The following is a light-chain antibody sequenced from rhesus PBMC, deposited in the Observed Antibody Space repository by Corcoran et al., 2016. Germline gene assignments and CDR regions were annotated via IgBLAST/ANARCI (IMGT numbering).Light chain of an antibody. Sequence: QAALTQPRAVSGSTGQSDTISCSGTSSDIGGYNYVSWYQQHPGTASKLMIYEVSKRPSGVSDRFSDSKAGNTASLTISGLQAEEENAYYCSSYAGRHTYIFGAGTRLTVL. CDR1: SSDIGGYNY. V-gene: IGLV2-32*02. J-gene: IGLJ1*01. CDR3: SSYAGRHTYI. CDR2: EVS.